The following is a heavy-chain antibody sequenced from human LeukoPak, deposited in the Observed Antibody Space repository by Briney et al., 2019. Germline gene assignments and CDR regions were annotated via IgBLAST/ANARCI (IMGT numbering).Heavy chain of an antibody. Sequence: GGSLRLSCAASGFTFSSYAMSWVRPAPGQGLEWVSAISGSGGSTYYADSVKGRCTISRDNSKITLYLQMNILRAEDTAVYYFAAYGDYFDDWGQGTLVTVSA. J-gene: IGHJ4*02. CDR1: GFTFSSYA. V-gene: IGHV3-23*01. CDR3: AAYGDYFDD. D-gene: IGHD4-17*01. CDR2: ISGSGGST.